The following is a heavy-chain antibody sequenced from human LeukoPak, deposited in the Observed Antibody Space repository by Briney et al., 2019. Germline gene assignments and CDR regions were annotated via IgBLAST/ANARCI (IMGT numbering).Heavy chain of an antibody. Sequence: PSETLSLTCTVSGGSISSYYWSWIRQPPGKGLEWIGYIYYSGNTNYTPSLKSRVTISVDTSKNQFSLKLTSVTAADTAVYYCARTVGRIDAFDIWGQGTMVSVSS. D-gene: IGHD1-26*01. CDR1: GGSISSYY. CDR2: IYYSGNT. J-gene: IGHJ3*02. CDR3: ARTVGRIDAFDI. V-gene: IGHV4-59*01.